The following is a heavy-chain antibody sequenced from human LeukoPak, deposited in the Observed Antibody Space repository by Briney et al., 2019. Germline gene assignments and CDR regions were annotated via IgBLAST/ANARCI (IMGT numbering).Heavy chain of an antibody. D-gene: IGHD3-3*01. CDR3: SGGGVFLAYSYITG. CDR2: ISSYYCNT. CDR1: GYTLTIYC. J-gene: IGHJ4*02. V-gene: IGHV1-18*01. Sequence: ASVKVSRKASGYTLTIYCIIGVRQPRGQGLEWMGWISSYYCNTNYAQNLQGRVTITTDTSTRPAYMALRRQRSDDRAVFYCSGGGVFLAYSYITGWGQGTLVSVS.